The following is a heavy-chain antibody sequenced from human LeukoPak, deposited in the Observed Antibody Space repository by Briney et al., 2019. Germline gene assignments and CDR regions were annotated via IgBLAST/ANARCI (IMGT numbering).Heavy chain of an antibody. CDR2: INPNSGDT. CDR1: GYTFTDYY. CDR3: XSDRSYXKGPLXX. V-gene: IGHV1-2*04. D-gene: IGHD2-8*01. Sequence: ASVKVSCKASGYTFTDYYMHWVRQAPGQGLEWMGWINPNSGDTKYAQKFQGWVTMTRDTSISTAYMELSRLTSDDTAAYYCXSDRSYXKGPLXXWGQGTLVTXSS. J-gene: IGHJ4*02.